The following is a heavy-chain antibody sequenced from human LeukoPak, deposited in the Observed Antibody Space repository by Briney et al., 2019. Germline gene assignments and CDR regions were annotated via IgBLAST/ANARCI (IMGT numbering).Heavy chain of an antibody. D-gene: IGHD3-3*01. J-gene: IGHJ5*02. CDR1: GGSISSYY. Sequence: PSETLSLTCTVSGGSISSYYWSWIRQPPGKGLEWIGYIYYSGSTNYNPSLKSRVTISVDTSKNQFSLKLSSVTAADTAVYYCARASGTIFGVVIGPWGQGTLVTVSS. CDR3: ARASGTIFGVVIGP. V-gene: IGHV4-59*01. CDR2: IYYSGST.